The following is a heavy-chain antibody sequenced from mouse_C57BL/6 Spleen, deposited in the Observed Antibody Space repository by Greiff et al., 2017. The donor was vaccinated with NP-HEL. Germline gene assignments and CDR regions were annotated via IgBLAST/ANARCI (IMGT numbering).Heavy chain of an antibody. J-gene: IGHJ1*03. D-gene: IGHD1-1*01. V-gene: IGHV1-53*01. CDR1: GYTFTSYW. CDR3: ARGFGTTVVASEDLDV. CDR2: INPSNGGT. Sequence: QVQLQQPGTELVKPGASVKLSCKASGYTFTSYWMHWVKQRPGQGLEWIGNINPSNGGTNYNEKFKSKATLTVDKSSSTAYMQLSSLTSEDSAVYYCARGFGTTVVASEDLDVWGTGTTVTVSS.